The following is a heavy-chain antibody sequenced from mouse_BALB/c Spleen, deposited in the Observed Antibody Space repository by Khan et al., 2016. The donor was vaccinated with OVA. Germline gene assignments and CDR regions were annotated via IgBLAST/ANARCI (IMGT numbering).Heavy chain of an antibody. Sequence: EVKLEESGPGLVKPSQSLSLTCTVTVYSITSDYAWNWIRQFPGNKLEWMGYISYSGSTSYNPSLKSRISITRDTSKNQFFLQLNSVTTEDTATYYCARDYGSSYYYFDYWGQGTTLTVSS. V-gene: IGHV3-2*02. CDR1: VYSITSDYA. D-gene: IGHD1-1*01. CDR3: ARDYGSSYYYFDY. J-gene: IGHJ2*01. CDR2: ISYSGST.